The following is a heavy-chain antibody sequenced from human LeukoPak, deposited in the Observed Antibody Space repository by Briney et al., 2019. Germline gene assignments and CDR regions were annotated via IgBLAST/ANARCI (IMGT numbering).Heavy chain of an antibody. J-gene: IGHJ4*02. CDR3: ATDYYDSSGYYTGSY. CDR1: GFTFSTYA. D-gene: IGHD3-22*01. CDR2: LSGGGGNT. V-gene: IGHV3-23*01. Sequence: GGSLRLSCAASGFTFSTYAMSWVRQAPGKGLEWVSGLSGGGGNTYYADCVRGRFTISRDNSKNTLYLQMNSLRAEDTAVYYCATDYYDSSGYYTGSYWGQGTLVTVSS.